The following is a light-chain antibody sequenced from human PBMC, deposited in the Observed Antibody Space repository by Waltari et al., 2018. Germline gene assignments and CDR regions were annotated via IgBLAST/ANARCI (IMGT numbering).Light chain of an antibody. CDR3: QQYNNWPPTWT. CDR2: GAS. CDR1: QSVSSN. Sequence: EIVETQSPATLSVSPGERATLSCRASQSVSSNLAWYQQKPGQAPRLLIYGASPRATGIPARFSGSGSGTEFTLTISSLQFEDFAVYYCQQYNNWPPTWTFGQGTKVEIK. J-gene: IGKJ1*01. V-gene: IGKV3-15*01.